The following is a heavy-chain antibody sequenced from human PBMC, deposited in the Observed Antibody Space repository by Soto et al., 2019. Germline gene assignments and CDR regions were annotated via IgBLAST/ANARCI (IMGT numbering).Heavy chain of an antibody. CDR3: AGDYASGRYDF. V-gene: IGHV3-53*01. J-gene: IGHJ4*02. D-gene: IGHD5-12*01. CDR1: GFSVSTTY. Sequence: GGSLRLSCAASGFSVSTTYMSWVRQAPGKWLEWVSTLSDRGTSHSADSVTGRFSVSRDNSKNTLYLQMNGLRVDDTAIYYCAGDYASGRYDFRGQGXQVTVHS. CDR2: LSDRGTS.